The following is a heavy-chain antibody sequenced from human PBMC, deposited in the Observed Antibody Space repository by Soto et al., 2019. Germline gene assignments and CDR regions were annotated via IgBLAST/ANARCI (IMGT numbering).Heavy chain of an antibody. V-gene: IGHV4-39*01. Sequence: QLQLQESGPGLVKPSETLSLTCNVSGGSIISISYYWGWIRQPPGKGLEWIASIYYSGHTYYNPSLKSRVTISVDTSKNQFSLKLSSVTAADTAVYYCAMSLWFGNTPNWFDPWGQGTLVTVSS. J-gene: IGHJ5*02. D-gene: IGHD3-10*01. CDR3: AMSLWFGNTPNWFDP. CDR1: GGSIISISYY. CDR2: IYYSGHT.